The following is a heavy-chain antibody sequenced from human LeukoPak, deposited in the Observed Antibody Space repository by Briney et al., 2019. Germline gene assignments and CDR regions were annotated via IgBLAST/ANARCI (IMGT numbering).Heavy chain of an antibody. CDR3: AKDKSFFPPAYYFDY. CDR2: IWYDGSNK. V-gene: IGHV3-33*06. D-gene: IGHD3-3*01. Sequence: GGSLRLSCAASGFTFSSYGMHWVRQAPGKGLEWVAVIWYDGSNKYYADSVKGRFTISRDNSKNTLYLQMNSLRAEDTAVYYCAKDKSFFPPAYYFDYWGQGTLVTVSS. J-gene: IGHJ4*02. CDR1: GFTFSSYG.